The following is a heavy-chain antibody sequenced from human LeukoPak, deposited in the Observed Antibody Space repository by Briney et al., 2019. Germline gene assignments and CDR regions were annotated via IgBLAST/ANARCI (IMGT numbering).Heavy chain of an antibody. CDR1: GFTFSSYA. D-gene: IGHD5-12*01. J-gene: IGHJ5*01. Sequence: GGSLRLSCAASGFTFSSYAMSWVRQAPGKGPEWVSDISGSGGTTYYAESVKGRFTISRDNAKNTLYLQMNSLRAEDTALYYCAKSWQYNWFDSWGEGTLVTVCS. CDR2: ISGSGGTT. CDR3: AKSWQYNWFDS. V-gene: IGHV3-23*01.